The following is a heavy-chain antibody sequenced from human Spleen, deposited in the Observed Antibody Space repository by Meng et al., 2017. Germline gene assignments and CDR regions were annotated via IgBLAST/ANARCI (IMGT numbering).Heavy chain of an antibody. V-gene: IGHV4-4*07. J-gene: IGHJ4*02. CDR2: IYTSGST. D-gene: IGHD6-19*01. CDR3: ARARGSGWYFDS. Sequence: SETLSLTCTVSGGSINNYYWSWIRQPAGKGLEWIGRIYTSGSTNYNPSLRSRFTITLDTSKSQFSLKLNSVTAADTAVYYCARARGSGWYFDSWGQGTLVTVSS. CDR1: GGSINNYY.